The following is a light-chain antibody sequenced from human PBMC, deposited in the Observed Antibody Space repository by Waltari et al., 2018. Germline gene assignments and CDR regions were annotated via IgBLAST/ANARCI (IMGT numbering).Light chain of an antibody. J-gene: IGLJ1*01. CDR1: SSDVGRYDY. CDR3: LSYTTSDTYV. Sequence: SALPQPASVSGSPGQSISISCTGTSSDVGRYDYVSWYQQHPDKAPKLLIYDVTQRHSGISHRVSGSKSGYTASLTISGLQSEDEADYYCLSYTTSDTYVFGSGTRVTVL. V-gene: IGLV2-14*03. CDR2: DVT.